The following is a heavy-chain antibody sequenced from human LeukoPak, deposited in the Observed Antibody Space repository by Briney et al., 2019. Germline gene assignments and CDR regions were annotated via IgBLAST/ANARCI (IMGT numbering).Heavy chain of an antibody. CDR2: ISYDGSNK. V-gene: IGHV3-30-3*01. CDR1: GFTFSSCA. D-gene: IGHD1-26*01. Sequence: GRSLRLSCAASGFTFSSCAMHWVRQAPGKGLEWVAVISYDGSNKYYADSVKGRFTISRDNSKNTLYLQMNSLRAEDTAVYYCATLALIVGATNFDYWGQGTLVTVSS. J-gene: IGHJ4*02. CDR3: ATLALIVGATNFDY.